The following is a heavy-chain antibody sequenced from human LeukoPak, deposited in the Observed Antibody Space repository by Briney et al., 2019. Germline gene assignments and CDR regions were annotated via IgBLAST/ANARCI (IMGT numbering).Heavy chain of an antibody. V-gene: IGHV3-48*01. CDR2: ISSSSSTI. D-gene: IGHD3-22*01. CDR3: ARYPYYDSSGSNKREDY. Sequence: PGGSLRLSCAASGFTFSSYSMNWVRQAPGKGLEWVSYISSSSSTIYYADSVKGRFTTSRDNAKNSLYLQMNSLRAEDTAVYYCARYPYYDSSGSNKREDYWGQGTLVTVSS. CDR1: GFTFSSYS. J-gene: IGHJ4*02.